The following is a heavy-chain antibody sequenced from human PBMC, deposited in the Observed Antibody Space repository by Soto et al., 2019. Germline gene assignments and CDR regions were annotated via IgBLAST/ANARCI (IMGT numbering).Heavy chain of an antibody. V-gene: IGHV3-73*01. D-gene: IGHD6-6*01. CDR1: GFTFSGSA. J-gene: IGHJ5*02. Sequence: EVQLVESGGGLVQPGGSLKLSCAASGFTFSGSAMHWVRQASGKGLEWVGRIRNKANSYATAYAASVKGRFTISRDDSKNTAYLQRNSLKTEDTAVYYCARASGDSSSAWFDPWGQGTLVTVSS. CDR2: IRNKANSYAT. CDR3: ARASGDSSSAWFDP.